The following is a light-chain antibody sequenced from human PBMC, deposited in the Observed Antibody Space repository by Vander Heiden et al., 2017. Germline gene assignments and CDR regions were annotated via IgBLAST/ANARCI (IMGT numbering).Light chain of an antibody. Sequence: SYELTQPPSVSVSPGQTARITCSGDALPKNYAYWYQQKSGQAPVLVIYEDSKRPSGIPERFSGSSSGTMATLTISGAQVEDAADYYCYSTDSSGNHYVFGTGTKVTVL. CDR1: ALPKNY. CDR2: EDS. J-gene: IGLJ1*01. V-gene: IGLV3-10*01. CDR3: YSTDSSGNHYV.